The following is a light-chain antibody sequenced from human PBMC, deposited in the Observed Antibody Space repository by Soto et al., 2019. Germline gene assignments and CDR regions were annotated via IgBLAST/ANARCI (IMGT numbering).Light chain of an antibody. Sequence: EIVLTQSPGTLSLSPGERATLSFRASQSVSSSYLAWYQQKPGQAPRLFIYGASSRATGIPDRFSGSGSGTGFTLTISSLQSEDFADYYCQQYQNWPLITFGQGTRLEIK. J-gene: IGKJ5*01. V-gene: IGKV3-20*01. CDR3: QQYQNWPLIT. CDR2: GAS. CDR1: QSVSSSY.